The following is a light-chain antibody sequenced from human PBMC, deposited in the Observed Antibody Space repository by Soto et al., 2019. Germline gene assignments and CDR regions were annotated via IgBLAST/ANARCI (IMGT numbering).Light chain of an antibody. CDR1: SSNIGSNT. CDR3: SSYTRGNTYV. J-gene: IGLJ1*01. Sequence: QSVLTQPPSASGTPGQRVTISCSGSSSNIGSNTVNWYQQLPGTAPKLLIYSNNQRPSGVPDRFSGSKSGTSASLAISGLQSEDEADYYCSSYTRGNTYVFGTGTKVTVL. CDR2: SNN. V-gene: IGLV1-44*01.